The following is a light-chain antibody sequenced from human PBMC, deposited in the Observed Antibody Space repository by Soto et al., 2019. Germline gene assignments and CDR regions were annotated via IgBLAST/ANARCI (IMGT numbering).Light chain of an antibody. V-gene: IGKV3-11*01. CDR3: QQRTSPGLPT. Sequence: DIFLTQSPTTLSFSSGGKATLSCRASQSISSKLAWYQQKPGQAPRLFIYDASNRATGIPARFSGSGSGTDFTLTISSLEPEDFAVYFCQQRTSPGLPTFGGGTRVEIK. CDR1: QSISSK. CDR2: DAS. J-gene: IGKJ4*01.